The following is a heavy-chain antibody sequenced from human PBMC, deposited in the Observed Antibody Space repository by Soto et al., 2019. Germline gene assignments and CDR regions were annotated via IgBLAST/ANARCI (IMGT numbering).Heavy chain of an antibody. D-gene: IGHD1-1*01. J-gene: IGHJ3*02. V-gene: IGHV3-11*01. CDR1: GFTFSDYY. Sequence: QVQLVESGGGLVKPGGSLRLSSAASGFTFSDYYMSWIRQAPGKGLEWVAYISSGGVTMYYADSVKGRFTVSRDNRKNSLDLQMTSRRVDDTAVYYCATFPIQPQRPADDEVFDIWGQGSRVTVSS. CDR2: ISSGGVTM. CDR3: ATFPIQPQRPADDEVFDI.